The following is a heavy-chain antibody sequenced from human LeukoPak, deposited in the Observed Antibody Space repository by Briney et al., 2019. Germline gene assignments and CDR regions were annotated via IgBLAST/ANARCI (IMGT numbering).Heavy chain of an antibody. CDR1: GFTFSSYA. Sequence: GGSLRLSCAASGFTFSSYAMNWVRQAPGKGLEWVSSISSSSSYIYYADSVKGRFTISRDNAKNSLYLQMNSLRAEDTAVYYCARDRLVVTYDYWGQGTLVTVSS. J-gene: IGHJ4*02. CDR2: ISSSSSYI. D-gene: IGHD4-23*01. V-gene: IGHV3-21*01. CDR3: ARDRLVVTYDY.